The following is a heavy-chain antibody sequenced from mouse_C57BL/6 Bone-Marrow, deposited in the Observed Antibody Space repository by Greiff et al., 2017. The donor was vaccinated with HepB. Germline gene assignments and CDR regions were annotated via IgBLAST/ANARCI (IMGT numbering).Heavy chain of an antibody. CDR3: TRGYYGNNYAMDY. D-gene: IGHD1-1*01. CDR2: IRNKANNHAS. CDR1: GYSFSDDW. Sequence: EVKVEESGGGLVQPGGSMKLSCAASGYSFSDDWMDWVRQSPEKGLEWVAEIRNKANNHASYYAESVKGMFTISRDDSKSSVYLQMNSSRAADTDIYDCTRGYYGNNYAMDYWGQGTSVTVSS. J-gene: IGHJ4*01. V-gene: IGHV6-6*01.